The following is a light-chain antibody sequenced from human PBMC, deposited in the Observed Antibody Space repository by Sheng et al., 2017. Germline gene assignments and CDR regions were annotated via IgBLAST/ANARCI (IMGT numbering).Light chain of an antibody. Sequence: DIQMTQSPTSLAASVGDSVTITCRASQPITYYLNWYQQRPGKAPKLLIYVASSLQRGVPSRFSGSGSGTDFTLTISSLQPEDSATYYCQQSDSPPHTFGQGTKLEIK. CDR3: QQSDSPPHT. CDR1: QPITYY. CDR2: VAS. V-gene: IGKV1-39*01. J-gene: IGKJ2*01.